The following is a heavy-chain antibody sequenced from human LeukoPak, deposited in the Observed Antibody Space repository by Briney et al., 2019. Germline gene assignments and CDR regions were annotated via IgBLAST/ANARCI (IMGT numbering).Heavy chain of an antibody. CDR3: ARGYEVETYYDFWSGYPNWFDP. J-gene: IGHJ5*02. Sequence: SETLSLNCTVSGGSISSYYWSWIRQPPGKGLEWIGYIYYSGSTNYNPSLKSRVTISVDTSKNQFSLKLSSVTAADTAVYYCARGYEVETYYDFWSGYPNWFDPWGQGTLVTVSS. CDR2: IYYSGST. V-gene: IGHV4-59*01. D-gene: IGHD3-3*01. CDR1: GGSISSYY.